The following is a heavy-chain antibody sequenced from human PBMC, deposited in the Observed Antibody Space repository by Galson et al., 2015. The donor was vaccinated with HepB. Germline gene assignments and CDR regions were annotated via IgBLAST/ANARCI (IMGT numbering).Heavy chain of an antibody. V-gene: IGHV3-9*01. J-gene: IGHJ4*02. CDR3: AKDMGYSSGGFDF. Sequence: SLRLSCAASGFTFDDNAMHWVRQAPGKGLEWVSGISWNSGSIGYADSGKGRVTISRDNAKNSLYLQMNSLIAEDTALYYCAKDMGYSSGGFDFWGQGTLVTVSS. CDR2: ISWNSGSI. D-gene: IGHD6-19*01. CDR1: GFTFDDNA.